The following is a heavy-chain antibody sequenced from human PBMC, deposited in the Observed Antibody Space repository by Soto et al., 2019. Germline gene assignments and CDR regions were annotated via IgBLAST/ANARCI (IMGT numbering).Heavy chain of an antibody. CDR1: GFTFSSYA. D-gene: IGHD6-13*01. Sequence: GGSLRLSCAASGFTFSSYAMHWVRQAPGKGLEWVAVISYDGSNKYYADSVKGRFTISRDNSKNTLYLQMNSLRAEDTAVYYCAREIEQQLVVPESNWFDPWGQGTLVTVSS. V-gene: IGHV3-30-3*01. CDR3: AREIEQQLVVPESNWFDP. CDR2: ISYDGSNK. J-gene: IGHJ5*02.